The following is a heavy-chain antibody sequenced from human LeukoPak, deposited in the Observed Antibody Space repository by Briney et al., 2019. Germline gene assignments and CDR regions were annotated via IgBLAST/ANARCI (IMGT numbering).Heavy chain of an antibody. CDR2: INPNSGGT. Sequence: ASVKVSCKASGYTFTGYYIHWVRQAPGQGLEWMGWINPNSGGTNYAQRFQGRVTMTTDTSTSTAYMELRSLRSDDTSVYYCARRGGKNYGDYVVYYYYMDVWGKGTTVTVSS. J-gene: IGHJ6*03. V-gene: IGHV1-2*02. CDR1: GYTFTGYY. CDR3: ARRGGKNYGDYVVYYYYMDV. D-gene: IGHD4-17*01.